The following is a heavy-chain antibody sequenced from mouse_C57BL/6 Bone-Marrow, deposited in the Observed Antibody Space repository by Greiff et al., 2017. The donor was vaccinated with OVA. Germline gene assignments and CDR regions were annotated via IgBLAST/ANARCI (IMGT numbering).Heavy chain of an antibody. Sequence: VQLQQSGAELVRPGASVKLSCTASGFNIKDDYMHWVKQRPEQGLEWIGWIDPENGDTEYASKFQGKATITAYKSSNTAYLQLSSLTSEDTSVYYCTTWSFDCCGSCSMYFDVWGTGTTVTVSS. D-gene: IGHD1-1*01. CDR2: IDPENGDT. V-gene: IGHV14-4*01. CDR1: GFNIKDDY. CDR3: TTWSFDCCGSCSMYFDV. J-gene: IGHJ1*03.